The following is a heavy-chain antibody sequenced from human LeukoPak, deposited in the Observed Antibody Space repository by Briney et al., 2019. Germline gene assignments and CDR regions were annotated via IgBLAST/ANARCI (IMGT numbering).Heavy chain of an antibody. CDR2: ISGSGGST. D-gene: IGHD3-22*01. V-gene: IGHV3-23*01. Sequence: PGGSLRLSCAASGFTFSSYAMSWVRQAPGKGLEWVSAISGSGGSTYYADSVKGRFTISRDNSKNALYLQMNSLRAEDTSVYYCARVYYYDSSGYFGYWGQGTLVTVSS. CDR1: GFTFSSYA. CDR3: ARVYYYDSSGYFGY. J-gene: IGHJ4*02.